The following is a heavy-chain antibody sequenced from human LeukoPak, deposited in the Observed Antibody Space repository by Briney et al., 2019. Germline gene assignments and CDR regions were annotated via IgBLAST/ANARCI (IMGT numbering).Heavy chain of an antibody. CDR3: ARDAYYYYMDV. CDR1: GGSISSYY. Sequence: SETLSLTCTVSGGSISSYYWSWIRQPPGKGLEWIGYIYYSGSTNYNPSLKSRVTMSVDTSKNQFSLKLSSVTAADTAVYYCARDAYYYYMDVWGKGTTVTISS. CDR2: IYYSGST. J-gene: IGHJ6*03. V-gene: IGHV4-59*12.